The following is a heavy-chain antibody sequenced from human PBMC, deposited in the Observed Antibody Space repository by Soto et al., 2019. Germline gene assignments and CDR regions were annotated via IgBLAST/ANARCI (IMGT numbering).Heavy chain of an antibody. J-gene: IGHJ1*01. V-gene: IGHV3-23*01. Sequence: GGSLRLSCAASGFTFSSYAMSWVRQAPGKGLEWVSAISGSGGSTYYADSVKGRFTMSRDNSKNTLYLQMNSLRAEDTAVYYCAKAAYYYDCSGYPEYFQPWGQCALVTLSS. D-gene: IGHD3-22*01. CDR3: AKAAYYYDCSGYPEYFQP. CDR2: ISGSGGST. CDR1: GFTFSSYA.